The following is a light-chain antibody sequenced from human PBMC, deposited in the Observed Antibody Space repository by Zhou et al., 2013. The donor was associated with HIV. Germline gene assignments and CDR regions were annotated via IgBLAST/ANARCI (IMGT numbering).Light chain of an antibody. CDR2: GAS. J-gene: IGKJ2*01. CDR3: QQYDNWPS. Sequence: EIVLTQSPGTLSLSPGERATLSCRASQSVAGSVLSWYQKKPGQAPRVLIYGASTRATGIPARFSGSGSGTEFTLTISSLQSEDFAVYYCQQYDNWPSFGQGTKLQIK. V-gene: IGKV3-15*01. CDR1: QSVAGSV.